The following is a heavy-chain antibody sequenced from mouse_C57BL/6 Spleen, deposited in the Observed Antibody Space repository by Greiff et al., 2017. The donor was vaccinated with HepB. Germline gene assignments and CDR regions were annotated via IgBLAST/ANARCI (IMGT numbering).Heavy chain of an antibody. CDR3: ARWDLDY. D-gene: IGHD4-1*01. Sequence: QVQLQQPGAELVRPGSSVKLSCKASGYTFTSYWMHRVKQRPIQGLEWIGNIYPSDSETHYYQKFKDKATLTVDKSASTAYKQLSNLTSEDSAVYDCARWDLDYWGQGTTLTVSS. J-gene: IGHJ2*01. V-gene: IGHV1-52*01. CDR2: IYPSDSET. CDR1: GYTFTSYW.